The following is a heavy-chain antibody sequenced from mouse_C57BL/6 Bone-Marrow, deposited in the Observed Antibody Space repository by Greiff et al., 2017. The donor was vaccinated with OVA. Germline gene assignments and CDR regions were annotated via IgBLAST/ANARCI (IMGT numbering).Heavy chain of an antibody. J-gene: IGHJ2*01. Sequence: VQLQQSGASVKISCKASGYAFSSYWMNWVKQRPGKGLEWIGQIYPGDGDTNYNGKFKGKATLTADKSSSTAYMQLSSLTSEDSAVYFCARDDYLDYWGQGTTLTVSS. V-gene: IGHV1-80*01. CDR3: ARDDYLDY. D-gene: IGHD2-3*01. CDR2: IYPGDGDT. CDR1: GYAFSSYW.